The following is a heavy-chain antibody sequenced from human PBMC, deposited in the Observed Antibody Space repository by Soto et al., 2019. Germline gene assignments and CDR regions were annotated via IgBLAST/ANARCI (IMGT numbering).Heavy chain of an antibody. V-gene: IGHV3-11*06. Sequence: QVQLVESGGGLVKPGGSLRLSCVASGFTFSDHYMTWIRQAPGKGLEWLSYVSTSSSYTNYADSVKGRFTISRDNAMISLYLQMNGLRAEYTAVYYCASLRLTVNFDSWGQGTLVTVAS. CDR3: ASLRLTVNFDS. D-gene: IGHD4-17*01. CDR2: VSTSSSYT. CDR1: GFTFSDHY. J-gene: IGHJ4*02.